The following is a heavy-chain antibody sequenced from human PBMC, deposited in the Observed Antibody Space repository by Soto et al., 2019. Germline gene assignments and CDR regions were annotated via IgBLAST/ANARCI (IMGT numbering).Heavy chain of an antibody. V-gene: IGHV1-8*01. CDR2: MNPNSGNT. CDR3: ARSVEWLASFDY. D-gene: IGHD6-19*01. J-gene: IGHJ4*02. Sequence: ASVKVSCKASGYTVTGYDINWVRQATGQGLEWMGWMNPNSGNTGYAQKFQGRVTMTRNTSISTAYMELSSLRSEDTAVYYCARSVEWLASFDYWGQGTLVTVSS. CDR1: GYTVTGYD.